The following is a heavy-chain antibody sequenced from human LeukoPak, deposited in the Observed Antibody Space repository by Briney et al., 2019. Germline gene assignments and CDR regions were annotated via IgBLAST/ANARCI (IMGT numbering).Heavy chain of an antibody. CDR1: GGSFSGYY. V-gene: IGHV4-34*01. CDR2: INHSGGT. Sequence: SETLSLTCAVYGGSFSGYYWSWIRQPPGKGLEWIGEINHSGGTIYNPSLKSRVTISVDTSKNQFSLKLSSVTAADTAVYYCARALRYSSGCGYWGQGTLVTVSS. CDR3: ARALRYSSGCGY. J-gene: IGHJ4*02. D-gene: IGHD6-19*01.